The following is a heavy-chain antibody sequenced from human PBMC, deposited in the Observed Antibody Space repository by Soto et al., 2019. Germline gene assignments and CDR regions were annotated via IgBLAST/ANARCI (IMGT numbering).Heavy chain of an antibody. CDR2: TYYRSRWYS. CDR3: ARSEEDSDYYYYGLDV. CDR1: GDSVSSSSVA. Sequence: PWQTLSLTCVISGDSVSSSSVAWNWVRQSPSRGLEWLGRTYYRSRWYSDFAVSVRGRIVINADTSKNQFSLQLNSVTPEDTAVYFCARSEEDSDYYYYGLDVWGQGTTVTVSS. D-gene: IGHD2-15*01. V-gene: IGHV6-1*01. J-gene: IGHJ6*02.